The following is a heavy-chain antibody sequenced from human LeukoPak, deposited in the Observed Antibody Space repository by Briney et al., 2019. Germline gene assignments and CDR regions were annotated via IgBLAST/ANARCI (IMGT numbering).Heavy chain of an antibody. V-gene: IGHV1-18*01. Sequence: ASVKVSCKASGYTFTSYGISWVRQAPGQGLAWMGWISGYNGHTKYAQKVQARVTMTTDTSTSTAYMELRSLRSDDTAVYYCARDLTHRRNYDNSGYQIVPAFWGQGTLVTVSS. D-gene: IGHD3-22*01. CDR2: ISGYNGHT. CDR3: ARDLTHRRNYDNSGYQIVPAF. J-gene: IGHJ4*02. CDR1: GYTFTSYG.